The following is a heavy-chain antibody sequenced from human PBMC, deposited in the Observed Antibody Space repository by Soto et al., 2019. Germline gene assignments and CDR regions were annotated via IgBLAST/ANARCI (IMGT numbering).Heavy chain of an antibody. D-gene: IGHD3-9*01. Sequence: PSETLSLTCAVYGGSFSGYYWSWIRQPPGKGLEWIGEINHSGSTNYNPSLKSRVTISVDTSKNQFSLKLSSVTAADTAVYYCARDVLRYFKGHFDYWGQGTLVTVSS. CDR3: ARDVLRYFKGHFDY. CDR2: INHSGST. CDR1: GGSFSGYY. V-gene: IGHV4-34*01. J-gene: IGHJ4*02.